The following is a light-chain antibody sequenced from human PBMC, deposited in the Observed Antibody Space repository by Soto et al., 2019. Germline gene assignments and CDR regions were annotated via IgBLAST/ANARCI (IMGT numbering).Light chain of an antibody. J-gene: IGKJ5*01. CDR2: DTS. Sequence: DIQLTQSPSTLSASVGDRVTITCRASQNISSFLAWYQQKPGKAPKLLIYDTSTLATGIPSRFSGSGSGTEFTLTIISLQPDDFATYYCQQLNNFPPTFGQGTRVEIK. CDR1: QNISSF. V-gene: IGKV1-9*01. CDR3: QQLNNFPPT.